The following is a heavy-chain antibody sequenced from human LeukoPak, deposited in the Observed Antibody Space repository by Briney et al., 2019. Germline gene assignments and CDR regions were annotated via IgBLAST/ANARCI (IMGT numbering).Heavy chain of an antibody. CDR1: GGTFSSYA. D-gene: IGHD4-17*01. V-gene: IGHV1-69*05. Sequence: ASVKVSCKASGGTFSSYAISWVRQAPGQGLEWMGGIIPIFGTANYAQKFQGRVTITTDESTSTAYMGLSSLRSEDTAVYYCARQTNGNYPVDYWGQGTLVTVSS. CDR2: IIPIFGTA. CDR3: ARQTNGNYPVDY. J-gene: IGHJ4*02.